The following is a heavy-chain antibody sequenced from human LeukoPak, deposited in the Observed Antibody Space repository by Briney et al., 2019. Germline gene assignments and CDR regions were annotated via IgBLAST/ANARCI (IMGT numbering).Heavy chain of an antibody. CDR3: ARVLGVWKYFDY. V-gene: IGHV4-59*12. Sequence: SETLSLTCTVSGASITNYYWSWIRQAPGKGLEWIGYIYHSGSTYYNPSLKSRVTISVDRSKNQFSLKLSSVTAADTAVYYCARVLGVWKYFDYWGQGTLVTVSS. D-gene: IGHD3-3*01. CDR2: IYHSGST. CDR1: GASITNYY. J-gene: IGHJ4*02.